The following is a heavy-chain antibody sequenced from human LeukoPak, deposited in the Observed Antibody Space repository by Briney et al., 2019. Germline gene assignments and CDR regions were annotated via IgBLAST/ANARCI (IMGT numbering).Heavy chain of an antibody. V-gene: IGHV3-48*01. J-gene: IGHJ6*03. D-gene: IGHD6-13*01. CDR3: ARDQKHSSSWSPWYYYYMDV. CDR2: ISSSSSTI. Sequence: PGGSLRLSCAASGFTFSSYSMNWVRQAPGKGLEWVSYISSSSSTIYYADSVKGRFTISRDNAKNSLYLQMNSLRAEDTAVYYCARDQKHSSSWSPWYYYYMDVWGKGTTVTVSS. CDR1: GFTFSSYS.